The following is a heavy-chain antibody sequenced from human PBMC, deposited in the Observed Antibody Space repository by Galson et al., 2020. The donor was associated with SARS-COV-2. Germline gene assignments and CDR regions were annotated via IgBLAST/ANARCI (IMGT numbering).Heavy chain of an antibody. V-gene: IGHV3-23*01. CDR1: GFTFSNYA. D-gene: IGHD3-3*01. CDR3: AKGGGYYNVDAFDI. Sequence: GGSLRLSCVVSGFTFSNYAMNWVRQAPGKGLEWVSTISGNGRGTYYADSVKGRFTISRDNSMDTLFLQMNSLRVEDTAVYYCAKGGGYYNVDAFDIWGQGTLVTFSS. J-gene: IGHJ3*02. CDR2: ISGNGRGT.